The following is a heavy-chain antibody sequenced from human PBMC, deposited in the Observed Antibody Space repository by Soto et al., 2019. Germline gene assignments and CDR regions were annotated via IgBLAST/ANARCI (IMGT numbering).Heavy chain of an antibody. V-gene: IGHV1-24*01. CDR2: FDPEDGET. Sequence: ASVKVSCKVSGYTLTELSMHCVRQAPGKGLEWMGGFDPEDGETIYAQKFQGRVTMTEDTSTDTAYMELSSLRSEDTAVYYCASHWGQTKRYYYYGMDVWGKGTTVTVSS. D-gene: IGHD7-27*01. CDR3: ASHWGQTKRYYYYGMDV. J-gene: IGHJ6*04. CDR1: GYTLTELS.